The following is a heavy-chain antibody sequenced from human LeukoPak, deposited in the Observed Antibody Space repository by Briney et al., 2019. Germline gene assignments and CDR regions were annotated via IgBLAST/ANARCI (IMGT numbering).Heavy chain of an antibody. J-gene: IGHJ6*03. CDR1: GFTFSSYS. D-gene: IGHD2-2*01. CDR3: AKGGSTSPINYYYYYMDV. Sequence: GGSLRLSCAASGFTFSSYSMNWVRQAPGKGLEWVSSISSGSSYIYYADSVKGRFTISRDNAKNSLYLQMNSLRAEDTAVYYCAKGGSTSPINYYYYYMDVWGKGTTVTVSS. CDR2: ISSGSSYI. V-gene: IGHV3-21*04.